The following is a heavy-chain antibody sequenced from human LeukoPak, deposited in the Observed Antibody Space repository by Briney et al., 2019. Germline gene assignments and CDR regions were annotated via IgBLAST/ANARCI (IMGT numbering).Heavy chain of an antibody. J-gene: IGHJ4*02. D-gene: IGHD4-23*01. CDR3: AKDRSGGNYATFGY. Sequence: GGSLRLSCAASGFTFSSYAMSWVRQAPGKGLEWVSAISGSAGSTYYADSVKGRFTISRDNTKNTLFLQMNSLRAEDTALYYCAKDRSGGNYATFGYWGQGTLVTVSS. CDR2: ISGSAGST. V-gene: IGHV3-23*01. CDR1: GFTFSSYA.